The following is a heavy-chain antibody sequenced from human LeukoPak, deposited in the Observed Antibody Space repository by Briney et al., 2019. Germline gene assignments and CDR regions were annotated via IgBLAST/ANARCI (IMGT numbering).Heavy chain of an antibody. CDR1: GLTFSSYA. CDR2: ISGSGVNT. D-gene: IGHD1-26*01. CDR3: ARVIGWDEPFDL. Sequence: GGSLRLSCAASGLTFSSYAMSWVRQAPGKGLEWVSGISGSGVNTYYADSVRGRFTVSRDNAKNTLYLQMNSLRVEDTAVYYCARVIGWDEPFDLWGHGTLVTVSS. V-gene: IGHV3-23*01. J-gene: IGHJ3*01.